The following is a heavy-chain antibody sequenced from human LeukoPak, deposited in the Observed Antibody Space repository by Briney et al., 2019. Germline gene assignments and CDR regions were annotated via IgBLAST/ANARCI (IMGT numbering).Heavy chain of an antibody. CDR2: INWNGDST. Sequence: GGSLRLSCAASGFTFDDYGMSWVRQAPGKGLEWVSGINWNGDSTGYADSVKGRFTISRDNAKNSLYLQMNSLRAEDTALYYCARDPAGGYSGYVFDYWGQGTLVTVSS. CDR1: GFTFDDYG. D-gene: IGHD5-12*01. J-gene: IGHJ4*02. CDR3: ARDPAGGYSGYVFDY. V-gene: IGHV3-20*04.